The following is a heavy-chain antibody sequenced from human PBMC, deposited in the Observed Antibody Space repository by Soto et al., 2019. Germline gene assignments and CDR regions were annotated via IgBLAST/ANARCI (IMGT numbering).Heavy chain of an antibody. CDR2: IYHSGNT. V-gene: IGHV4-4*02. J-gene: IGHJ4*02. D-gene: IGHD3-10*01. Sequence: RQPLVKGLEWIGEIYHSGNTNYNPSLKSRVTMAVDKSRNQFSLKLSSVTAADTAVYYCARRWGEGRVDYWGQGTLVTV. CDR3: ARRWGEGRVDY.